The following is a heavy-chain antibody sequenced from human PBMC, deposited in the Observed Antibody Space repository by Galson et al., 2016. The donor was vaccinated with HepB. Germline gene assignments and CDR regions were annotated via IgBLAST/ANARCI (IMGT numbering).Heavy chain of an antibody. J-gene: IGHJ4*02. D-gene: IGHD4-23*01. CDR1: GFTFSSSA. CDR2: ISIDGSIK. V-gene: IGHV3-30*18. Sequence: LRLSCAASGFTFSSSAMHWVRQAPGKGLEWVAAISIDGSIKYHADSVTGRFTISRDNSRNTLFLEMNSLRVEDTAVYYCAKPLHPSSRWYFDNWGQGSLVTVSS. CDR3: AKPLHPSSRWYFDN.